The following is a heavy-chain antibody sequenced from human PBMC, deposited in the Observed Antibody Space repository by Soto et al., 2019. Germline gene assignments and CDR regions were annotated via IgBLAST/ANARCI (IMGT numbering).Heavy chain of an antibody. J-gene: IGHJ6*02. CDR1: GFTFSSYG. Sequence: GGSLRLSCAASGFTFSSYGMHWVRQAPGKGLEWVAVISYDGSNKYYADSVKGRFTISRDNSKNTLYLQMNSLRAEDTAVYYCAKDITVNKITGVYYYYGLDVWGQGTTVTVSS. D-gene: IGHD4-17*01. V-gene: IGHV3-30*18. CDR3: AKDITVNKITGVYYYYGLDV. CDR2: ISYDGSNK.